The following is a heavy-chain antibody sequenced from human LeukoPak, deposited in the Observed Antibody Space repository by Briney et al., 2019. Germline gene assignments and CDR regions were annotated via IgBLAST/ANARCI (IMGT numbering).Heavy chain of an antibody. V-gene: IGHV3-23*01. J-gene: IGHJ4*02. CDR2: ISGSGGST. Sequence: GGSLRLSCAASGFTFSSYAMSWVRQAPGKGLEWVSAISGSGGSTYYADSVKGRFTISRDNSKNTLYLQMNSLRAEDTAVYYCAEVTDLVGLWFGEPYYFDYWGQETLVTVSS. CDR1: GFTFSSYA. CDR3: AEVTDLVGLWFGEPYYFDY. D-gene: IGHD3-10*01.